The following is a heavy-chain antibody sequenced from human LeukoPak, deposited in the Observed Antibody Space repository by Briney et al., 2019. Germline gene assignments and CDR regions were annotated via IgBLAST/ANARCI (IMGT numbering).Heavy chain of an antibody. CDR2: IIPIFGTA. Sequence: ASVKVSCKASGGTFSSYAISWVRQAPGQGLEWMGGIIPIFGTANYAQKFQGRVTITADESTSTDYMELSSLRSEETAVYYCARSLGSSGWYHDAFDIWGQGTMVTVSS. D-gene: IGHD6-19*01. J-gene: IGHJ3*02. V-gene: IGHV1-69*13. CDR3: ARSLGSSGWYHDAFDI. CDR1: GGTFSSYA.